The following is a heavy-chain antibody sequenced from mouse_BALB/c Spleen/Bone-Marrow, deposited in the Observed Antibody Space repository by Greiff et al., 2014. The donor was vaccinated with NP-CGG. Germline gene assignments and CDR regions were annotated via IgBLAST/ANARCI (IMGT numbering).Heavy chain of an antibody. CDR1: GYTFTDYV. V-gene: IGHV1-77*01. D-gene: IGHD2-4*01. CDR2: IYPGSGST. Sequence: VQLVESGPELVKPGASVKMSCKASGYTFTDYVISWVKQRTGQGLEWIGEIYPGSGSTYYNEKFKGKATLTADKSSNTVYMQLSSLTSEDSAVYFCARCGGLRDFDYWGQGTTLTVSS. J-gene: IGHJ2*01. CDR3: ARCGGLRDFDY.